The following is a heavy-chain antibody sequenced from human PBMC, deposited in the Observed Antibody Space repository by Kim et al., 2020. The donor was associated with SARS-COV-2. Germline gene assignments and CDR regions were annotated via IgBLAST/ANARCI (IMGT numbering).Heavy chain of an antibody. CDR2: ISYDGSNK. Sequence: GGSLRLSCAASGFTFSSYGMHWVRQAPGKGLEWVAVISYDGSNKYYADSVKGRFTISRDNSKNTLYLQMNSLRAEDTAVYYCAKDWGAIVVVTAIRPAYYFDYWGQGTLVTVSS. CDR3: AKDWGAIVVVTAIRPAYYFDY. CDR1: GFTFSSYG. V-gene: IGHV3-30*18. D-gene: IGHD2-21*02. J-gene: IGHJ4*02.